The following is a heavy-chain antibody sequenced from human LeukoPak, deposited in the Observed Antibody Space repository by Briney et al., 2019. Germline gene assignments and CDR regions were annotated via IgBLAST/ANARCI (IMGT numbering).Heavy chain of an antibody. D-gene: IGHD5-12*01. V-gene: IGHV1-18*01. J-gene: IGHJ5*02. CDR3: AREGAESGYDVDWFDP. Sequence: ASVKVSCKASGYTFTSYGISWVRQAPGQGLEWMGWISAYNGNTNYAQKLQGRVTMTTDTSTSTAYMELRSLRSDDTAVYYCAREGAESGYDVDWFDPWGQGTLVTVSS. CDR2: ISAYNGNT. CDR1: GYTFTSYG.